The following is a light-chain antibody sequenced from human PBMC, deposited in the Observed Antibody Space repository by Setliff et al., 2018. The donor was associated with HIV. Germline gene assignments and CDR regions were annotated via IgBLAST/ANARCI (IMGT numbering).Light chain of an antibody. V-gene: IGLV1-47*01. Sequence: QSVLTQSPSASGTPGQRVTISCSGVSSNIGGNYVYWYQQLPGTAPQLLIYRNNQRPSGVPDRFSGSKSGTSASLAISGLRSEDEAAYYCAASDDSLSGNWVFGGGTK. J-gene: IGLJ3*02. CDR2: RNN. CDR3: AASDDSLSGNWV. CDR1: SSNIGGNY.